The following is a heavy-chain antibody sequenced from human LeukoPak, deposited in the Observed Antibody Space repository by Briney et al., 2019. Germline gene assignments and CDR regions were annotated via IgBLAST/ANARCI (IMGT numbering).Heavy chain of an antibody. V-gene: IGHV3-23*01. J-gene: IGHJ2*01. CDR3: AKDRWGVGATGDLAFDL. CDR2: ISGSGGST. D-gene: IGHD1-26*01. Sequence: GGTLRLSCAASGLTFSSYGMSWVRQAPGKGLEWVSAISGSGGSTYYADSVKGRFTISRDNSKNTLYLQMNSLRAEDTAVYYCAKDRWGVGATGDLAFDLWGRGTLVTVSS. CDR1: GLTFSSYG.